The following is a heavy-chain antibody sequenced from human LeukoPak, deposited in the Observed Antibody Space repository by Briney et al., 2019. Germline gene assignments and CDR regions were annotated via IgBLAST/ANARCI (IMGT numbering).Heavy chain of an antibody. V-gene: IGHV4-39*07. CDR2: IHYSGNT. J-gene: IGHJ4*02. CDR3: SRESGAFCPFGY. Sequence: SETLSLTCTVSGGSISSRSYYWGWIRQPPGKGLEWIGSIHYSGNTYYNPSLNGRVTMSLDKSSNQLSLNLTSVTAADTATYYCSRESGAFCPFGYWGQGTLVIVSS. CDR1: GGSISSRSYY. D-gene: IGHD1-26*01.